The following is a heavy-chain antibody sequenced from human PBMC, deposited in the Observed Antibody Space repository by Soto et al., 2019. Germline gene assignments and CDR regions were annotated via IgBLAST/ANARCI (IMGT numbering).Heavy chain of an antibody. V-gene: IGHV5-51*01. CDR1: GYSFTSYW. CDR3: ARCLSRGSLGYYYGMDV. D-gene: IGHD6-13*01. Sequence: GESLKISCKGSGYSFTSYWIGWVRQMPGKGLEWMGIIYPGDSDTRYSPSFQGQVTISADKSISTAYLQWSSLKASDTAMYYCARCLSRGSLGYYYGMDVWGQGTTVTVSS. J-gene: IGHJ6*02. CDR2: IYPGDSDT.